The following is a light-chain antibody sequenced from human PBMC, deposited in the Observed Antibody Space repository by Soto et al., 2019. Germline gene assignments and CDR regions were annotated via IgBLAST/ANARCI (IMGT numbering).Light chain of an antibody. Sequence: DIVLTQSPGTLSLSPGERATLSCRASQSVSNRYLAWYQQKSGQAPRLLISGASSRATGIPDRFSGSGSGTDFTLTISRLEPEDFAVYYCQQYGSSPPITFGQGTRLEIK. CDR3: QQYGSSPPIT. V-gene: IGKV3-20*01. CDR1: QSVSNRY. J-gene: IGKJ5*01. CDR2: GAS.